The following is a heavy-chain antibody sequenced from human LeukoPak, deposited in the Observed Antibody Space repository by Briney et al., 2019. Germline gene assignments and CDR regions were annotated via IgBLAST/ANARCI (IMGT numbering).Heavy chain of an antibody. CDR2: IYDSGST. J-gene: IGHJ5*02. CDR3: ARHYDFWSGFNWFDP. Sequence: PSETLSLTCTVSGASISSYYWSWIRQPPGKGLEWIGYIYDSGSTNYNPSLKSRVIISVDTSKNQFSLKLSSVTAEDTAVYYCARHYDFWSGFNWFDPWGQGTLVTVSS. D-gene: IGHD3-3*01. V-gene: IGHV4-59*08. CDR1: GASISSYY.